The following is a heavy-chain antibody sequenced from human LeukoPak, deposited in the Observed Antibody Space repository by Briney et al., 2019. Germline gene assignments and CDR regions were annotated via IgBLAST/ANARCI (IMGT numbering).Heavy chain of an antibody. CDR3: ARSPGGTYYYDSSGYRNYFDY. CDR1: GFTFNDYA. J-gene: IGHJ4*02. D-gene: IGHD3-22*01. CDR2: ISGDGGDT. Sequence: GGSLRLSCASSGFTFNDYAMHWVRQAPGKGLDWVSLISGDGGDTYYADSVKGRFTISRDNAKNSLYLQMNSLRAEDMALYYCARSPGGTYYYDSSGYRNYFDYWGQGTLVTVSS. V-gene: IGHV3-43*02.